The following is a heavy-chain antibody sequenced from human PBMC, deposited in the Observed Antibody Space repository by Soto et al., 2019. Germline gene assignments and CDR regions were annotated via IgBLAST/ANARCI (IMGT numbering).Heavy chain of an antibody. CDR3: AREGGDYPRGFAH. V-gene: IGHV4-59*01. CDR2: IYYSGVT. J-gene: IGHJ4*02. CDR1: GGSISTYY. D-gene: IGHD4-17*01. Sequence: QVQLQESGPGLVKPSETLSLTCTVPGGSISTYYWTWIRQSPGKELEWIGYIYYSGVTNYNPSLNSRVTLSVDTSKNQFSLELRSVTAADTAVYYCAREGGDYPRGFAHWGQGTLVTVSS.